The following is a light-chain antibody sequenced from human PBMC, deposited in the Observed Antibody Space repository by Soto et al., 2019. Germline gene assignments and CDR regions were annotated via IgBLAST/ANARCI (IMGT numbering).Light chain of an antibody. V-gene: IGKV3-11*01. J-gene: IGKJ1*01. CDR3: QQYGSSSGT. CDR1: QSVSSY. Sequence: EFVLTQSPATLSLSPGERATLSCRASQSVSSYLAWYQQKPGQAPRLLIYDASNRATGIPARFSGTGSGTDFTLTISRLEPEDFAVYYCQQYGSSSGTFGQGTKVDI. CDR2: DAS.